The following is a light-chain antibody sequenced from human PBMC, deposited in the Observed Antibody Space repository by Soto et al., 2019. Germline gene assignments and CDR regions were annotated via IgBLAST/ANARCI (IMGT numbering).Light chain of an antibody. CDR1: AGAVSSSNW. V-gene: IGLV7-43*01. J-gene: IGLJ3*02. CDR2: STN. CDR3: SLYYGGAHLV. Sequence: QTVVTQEASLIVSPGGTVTLTCASSAGAVSSSNWPNWFQQKPGQAPRALIYSTNNRHSWTPARFSGSLLEGKAVLTLSPAQHEDEADYYCSLYYGGAHLVFGGGTKLTVL.